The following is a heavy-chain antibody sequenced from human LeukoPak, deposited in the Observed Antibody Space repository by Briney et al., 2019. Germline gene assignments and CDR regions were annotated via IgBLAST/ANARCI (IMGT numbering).Heavy chain of an antibody. CDR2: IYPADSDT. D-gene: IGHD3-10*01. CDR1: GYSFSSYW. Sequence: GESLKISCKASGYSFSSYWIDWMRQMPGKGLEWMGVIYPADSDTRYSPSFQGQVTISADKSISTAYLQWSSLRASDTAVYYCAKGDGEFAHWGQGTLVTVSS. CDR3: AKGDGEFAH. J-gene: IGHJ4*02. V-gene: IGHV5-51*01.